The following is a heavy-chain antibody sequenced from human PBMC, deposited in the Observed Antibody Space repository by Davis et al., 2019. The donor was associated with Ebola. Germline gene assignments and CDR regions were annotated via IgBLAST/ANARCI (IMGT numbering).Heavy chain of an antibody. CDR1: GYSFTSYW. Sequence: PGGSLRLSCKGSGYSFTSYWIAWVRQMPGKGLEWMGIIYPGDSDTRYSPSFQGQVTISADKSISTAYLQWNSLKASDTAIYYCARISRDGYTFGRPYYYYGMDVWGQGTTVTVSS. CDR2: IYPGDSDT. D-gene: IGHD5-18*01. CDR3: ARISRDGYTFGRPYYYYGMDV. J-gene: IGHJ6*02. V-gene: IGHV5-51*01.